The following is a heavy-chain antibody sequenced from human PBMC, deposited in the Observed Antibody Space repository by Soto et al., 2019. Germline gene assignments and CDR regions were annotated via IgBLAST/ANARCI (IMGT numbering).Heavy chain of an antibody. CDR3: TAGKLYPSLDFDY. V-gene: IGHV3-49*04. D-gene: IGHD2-8*01. Sequence: SLRLSSTASGFTVGDYAMSWVRQAPGKGLEWVGFIRSKAYGGTTEYAASVKGRFTISRDDSKSIAYLQMNSLKTEDTAVYYCTAGKLYPSLDFDYWGQGTLVTVSS. CDR2: IRSKAYGGTT. J-gene: IGHJ4*02. CDR1: GFTVGDYA.